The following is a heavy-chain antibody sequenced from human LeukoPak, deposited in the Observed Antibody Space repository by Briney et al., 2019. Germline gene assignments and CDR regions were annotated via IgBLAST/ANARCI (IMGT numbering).Heavy chain of an antibody. CDR2: ISSKNVI. Sequence: GGSLRLSCAASGFTFSRYSMNWVRQAPGKGLEWVSYISSKNVIYYADSVKGRFTISRDNAKNSLYLQMNSLRADDTAVYYCARPLESYYYMDVWGKRTTVTVSS. D-gene: IGHD3-3*01. J-gene: IGHJ6*03. CDR1: GFTFSRYS. V-gene: IGHV3-48*04. CDR3: ARPLESYYYMDV.